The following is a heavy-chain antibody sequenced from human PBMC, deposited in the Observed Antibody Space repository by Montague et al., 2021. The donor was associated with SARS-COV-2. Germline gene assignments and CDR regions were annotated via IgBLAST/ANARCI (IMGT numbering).Heavy chain of an antibody. Sequence: SLRLSCAASGFTFSSYWMSWVRQAPGKGLVWVSRISGDETTTSYADSVEGRFTISRDNAKNTLYLQMNSLGAEDTALYYCARDHGYTYGRPFDYWGQGTLVTVSS. CDR3: ARDHGYTYGRPFDY. CDR2: ISGDETTT. J-gene: IGHJ4*02. V-gene: IGHV3-74*01. CDR1: GFTFSSYW. D-gene: IGHD5-18*01.